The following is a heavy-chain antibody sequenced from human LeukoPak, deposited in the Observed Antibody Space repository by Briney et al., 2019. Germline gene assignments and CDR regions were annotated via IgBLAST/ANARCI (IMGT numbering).Heavy chain of an antibody. D-gene: IGHD3-22*01. J-gene: IGHJ1*01. V-gene: IGHV4-34*01. CDR3: ASKGDYYDSSGYRPPPKYFQH. CDR1: GGSFSGYY. Sequence: SETLSLTCAVYGGSFSGYYWSWIRQPPGKGLEWIGEINHSGSTNYNPSLKSRVTISVDTSKNQFSLKLSSVTAADTAVYYCASKGDYYDSSGYRPPPKYFQHWGQGTLVTVSS. CDR2: INHSGST.